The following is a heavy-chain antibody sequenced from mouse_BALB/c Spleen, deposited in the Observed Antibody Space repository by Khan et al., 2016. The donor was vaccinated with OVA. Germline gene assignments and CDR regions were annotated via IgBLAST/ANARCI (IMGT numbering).Heavy chain of an antibody. CDR1: GYTFTDFT. CDR3: TGGGGGNRFAY. J-gene: IGHJ3*01. V-gene: IGHV1S137*01. CDR2: ISTYYGDA. Sequence: QVQLQQSGAELVRPGVSVKISCKGSGYTFTDFTMHWVKQSHAMSLEWIGVISTYYGDATYNQKFKDKATMTVDKSSSTAYMELARLTSEDSAIYNCTGGGGGNRFAYWGQGTLVTVSA.